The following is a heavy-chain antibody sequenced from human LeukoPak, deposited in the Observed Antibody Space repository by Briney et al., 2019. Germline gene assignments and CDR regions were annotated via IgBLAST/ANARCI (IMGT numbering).Heavy chain of an antibody. CDR1: GGSISSYY. V-gene: IGHV4-59*12. D-gene: IGHD6-19*01. J-gene: IGHJ4*02. CDR3: ARDCTSRGWCFDY. Sequence: SSETLSLTCTVSGGSISSYYWSWIRQPPGKGLEWIGYIYYSGSTNYNPSLKSRVTISVDTSNDQFSLKLSSVTAADTAVYYCARDCTSRGWCFDYWGQGTLVTVSS. CDR2: IYYSGST.